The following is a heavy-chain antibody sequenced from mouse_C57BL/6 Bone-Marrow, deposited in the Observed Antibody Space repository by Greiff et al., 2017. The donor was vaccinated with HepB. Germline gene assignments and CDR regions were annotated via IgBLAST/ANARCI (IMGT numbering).Heavy chain of an antibody. CDR1: GFNIKDYY. D-gene: IGHD1-1*01. CDR3: ARPSGHGSSPFDY. Sequence: EVKVVESGAELVKPGASVKLSCTASGFNIKDYYMHWVKQRTEQGLEWIGRIDPEDGETKYAPKFQGKATITADTSSNTAYLQLSSLTSEDTAVYYCARPSGHGSSPFDYWGQGTTLTVSS. V-gene: IGHV14-2*01. J-gene: IGHJ2*01. CDR2: IDPEDGET.